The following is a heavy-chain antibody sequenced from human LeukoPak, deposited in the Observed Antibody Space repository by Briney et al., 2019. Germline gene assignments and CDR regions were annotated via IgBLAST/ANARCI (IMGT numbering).Heavy chain of an antibody. CDR1: GFTFSNAW. J-gene: IGHJ4*02. D-gene: IGHD2-15*01. Sequence: GGSLRLSCAASGFTFSNAWMSWVRQAPGKGLEWVGRIKSKTDGGTTDYAAPVKGRFTISRDDSKNTLYLQMNSLKPEDTAVYYCTTTDCSGGSCYAGYWGQGTLVTVSS. CDR3: TTTDCSGGSCYAGY. V-gene: IGHV3-15*01. CDR2: IKSKTDGGTT.